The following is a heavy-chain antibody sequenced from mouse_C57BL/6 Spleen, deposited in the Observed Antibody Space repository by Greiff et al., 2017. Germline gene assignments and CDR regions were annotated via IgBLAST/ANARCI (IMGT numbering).Heavy chain of an antibody. Sequence: EVQVVESGGDLVKPGGSLKLSCAASGFTFSSYGMSWVRQTPDKRLEWVATISSGGSYTYYPDSVKGRFTISRDNAKNTLYLQMSSLKSEDTAMYYCARHATSYFDYWGQGTTLTVSS. V-gene: IGHV5-6*01. CDR3: ARHATSYFDY. CDR2: ISSGGSYT. D-gene: IGHD1-1*01. J-gene: IGHJ2*01. CDR1: GFTFSSYG.